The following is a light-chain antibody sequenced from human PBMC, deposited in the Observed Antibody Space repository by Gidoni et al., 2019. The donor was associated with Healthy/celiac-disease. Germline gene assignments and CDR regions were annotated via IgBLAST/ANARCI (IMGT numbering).Light chain of an antibody. CDR1: QGISSY. CDR3: KQYYSYPRT. V-gene: IGKV1-8*01. J-gene: IGKJ1*01. Sequence: IWMTQSPSSFSASTGDRVTITCRASQGISSYLAWYQQKPGKAPKLLIYAASTLQSGVPSRFSGSGSGTDFTLTISCLQSEDFATYYCKQYYSYPRTFGQGTKVEIK. CDR2: AAS.